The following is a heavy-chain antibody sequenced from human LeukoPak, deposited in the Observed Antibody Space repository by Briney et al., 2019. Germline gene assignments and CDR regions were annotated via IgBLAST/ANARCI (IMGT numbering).Heavy chain of an antibody. V-gene: IGHV3-73*01. J-gene: IGHJ4*02. CDR1: TFTLYGST. CDR2: IRSKPNNYAT. Sequence: GGSLRLSCAVYTFTLYGSTMQWVRQASGKGLEWVGRIRSKPNNYATAYAVSVKGRFTISRDDSKNTAYLQMNSLKTEHSLHGAEKRVLQGDCNGGSCDSRSYWGQGTLVTVSS. D-gene: IGHD2-15*01. CDR3: KRVLQGDCNGGSCDSRSY.